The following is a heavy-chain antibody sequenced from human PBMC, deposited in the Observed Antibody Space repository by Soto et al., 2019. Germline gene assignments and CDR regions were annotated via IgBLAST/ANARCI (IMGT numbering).Heavy chain of an antibody. V-gene: IGHV3-20*04. Sequence: GGSLRLSCAASGFTFDDYGMSWVRQAPGKGLEWVSGINWNGGSTGYADSVKGRFTISRDNAKNSLYLQMNSLRAEDTALYYCARSWELQYYYYGMDVWGQGTTVTVSS. CDR3: ARSWELQYYYYGMDV. CDR1: GFTFDDYG. D-gene: IGHD1-26*01. CDR2: INWNGGST. J-gene: IGHJ6*02.